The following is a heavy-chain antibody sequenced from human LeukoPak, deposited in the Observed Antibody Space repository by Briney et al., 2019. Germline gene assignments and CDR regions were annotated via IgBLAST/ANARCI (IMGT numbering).Heavy chain of an antibody. CDR2: MNPNSGNT. Sequence: ASVNVSCKASGYTFTSYDSNWLRQATPRGLEWMGWMNPNSGNTGYAQKFQGRVTMTRNTSISTGYMELSSLRSEDTAVYYCARFKGPVAGGAEYFQHWGQGTLVTVSS. D-gene: IGHD6-19*01. CDR3: ARFKGPVAGGAEYFQH. J-gene: IGHJ1*01. CDR1: GYTFTSYD. V-gene: IGHV1-8*01.